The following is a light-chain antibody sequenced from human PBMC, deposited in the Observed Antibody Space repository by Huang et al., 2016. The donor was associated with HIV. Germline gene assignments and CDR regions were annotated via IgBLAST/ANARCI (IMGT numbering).Light chain of an antibody. CDR1: QGISTS. J-gene: IGKJ4*01. V-gene: IGKV1-9*01. CDR3: QQLDSYSPLT. Sequence: IQLTQSLSSLSPTVGYRVTITCRAIQGISTSLVWYQQKPGTAPKLLIYASSTLQTGVPARISGSGSVTDFTLTISSLQPEDSTTYYCQQLDSYSPLTFGGGTKVEIK. CDR2: ASS.